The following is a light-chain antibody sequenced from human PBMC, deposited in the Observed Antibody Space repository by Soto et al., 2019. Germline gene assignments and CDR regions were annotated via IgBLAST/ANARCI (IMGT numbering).Light chain of an antibody. CDR1: SSDVGGYNY. V-gene: IGLV2-14*01. J-gene: IGLJ3*02. CDR2: DVT. Sequence: QSALTQAASVSGSPGQSITISCTGTSSDVGGYNYVSWYQQYPGKAPKLMIYDVTDRPSGVSNRFSGSKSGNTASLTISGLQPEDEADYYCSSYTSASTHWVFGGGTKVTVL. CDR3: SSYTSASTHWV.